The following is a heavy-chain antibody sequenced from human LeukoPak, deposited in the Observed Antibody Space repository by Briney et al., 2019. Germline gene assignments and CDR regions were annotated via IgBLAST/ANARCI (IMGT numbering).Heavy chain of an antibody. V-gene: IGHV3-30*18. J-gene: IGHJ4*02. Sequence: GGSLRLSCAASGFTFSSYGMHWVRQAPGKGLEWVAVISYDGSNKYYADSVKGRFTISRDNSKNTLYLQMNSLRAEDTAVYYCAKDPRIAAAGILPYYFDYWGQGTLVTVSS. CDR1: GFTFSSYG. CDR3: AKDPRIAAAGILPYYFDY. CDR2: ISYDGSNK. D-gene: IGHD6-13*01.